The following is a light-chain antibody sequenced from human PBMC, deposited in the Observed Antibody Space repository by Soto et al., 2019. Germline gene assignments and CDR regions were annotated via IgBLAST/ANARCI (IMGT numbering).Light chain of an antibody. Sequence: QSALTQPPSASGSPGQSVTISCTGTSSDIGTYNCVSWYQQHPGKAPKLMIYELSKRPSGVPDRFSGSKSGNAASLTISGLQADDEADYYCSSYAGSSNFVVFGGGTKLTVL. V-gene: IGLV2-8*01. CDR3: SSYAGSSNFVV. J-gene: IGLJ2*01. CDR2: ELS. CDR1: SSDIGTYNC.